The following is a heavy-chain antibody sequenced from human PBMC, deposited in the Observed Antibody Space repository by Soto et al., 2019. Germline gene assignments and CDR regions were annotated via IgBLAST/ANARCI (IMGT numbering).Heavy chain of an antibody. J-gene: IGHJ6*02. CDR3: AKGSNDYGDYYYYGMDV. V-gene: IGHV3-9*01. Sequence: SLRLSCAASGFTFDDYAMHWVRQAPGKGLEWVSGISWNSGSIGYADSVKGRFTISRDNAKNSLYLQMNSLRAEDTALYYCAKGSNDYGDYYYYGMDVWGQGTTVTVSS. D-gene: IGHD4-17*01. CDR1: GFTFDDYA. CDR2: ISWNSGSI.